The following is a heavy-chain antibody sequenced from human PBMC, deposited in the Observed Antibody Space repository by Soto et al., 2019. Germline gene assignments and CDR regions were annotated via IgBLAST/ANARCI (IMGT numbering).Heavy chain of an antibody. Sequence: PSETLSLTCAVSGGSVRSYFWSWIRQSPAKGLEWIGEINDSGNTYYNPSFKSRLTISVYTSTSQISLRLTAVTAADSAVYYCQGGDFWGQGTRVTVSS. CDR3: QGGDF. CDR2: INDSGNT. CDR1: GGSVRSYF. V-gene: IGHV4-34*01. J-gene: IGHJ4*02. D-gene: IGHD2-15*01.